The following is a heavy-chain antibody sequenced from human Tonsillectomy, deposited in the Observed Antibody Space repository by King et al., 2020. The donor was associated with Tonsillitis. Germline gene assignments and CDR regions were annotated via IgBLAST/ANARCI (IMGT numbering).Heavy chain of an antibody. D-gene: IGHD6-19*01. CDR1: GFTVSSNY. J-gene: IGHJ4*02. CDR3: ARDRVAVAGTVDY. CDR2: IYSGGST. V-gene: IGHV3-66*01. Sequence: VQLVESGGGSVQPGGSLRLSCVASGFTVSSNYMSWVRQAPGKGLEWVSVIYSGGSTYYADSEKGRFTNSRDNSKNTLYLQMNSLRAEDTAVYYCARDRVAVAGTVDYWGQGTLVTVSS.